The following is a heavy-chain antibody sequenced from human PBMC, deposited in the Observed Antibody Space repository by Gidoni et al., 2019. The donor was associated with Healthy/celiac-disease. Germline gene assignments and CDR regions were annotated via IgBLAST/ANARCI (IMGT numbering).Heavy chain of an antibody. J-gene: IGHJ6*03. CDR3: AKDGNDYGDHLVGYYYMDV. CDR1: GFTFDDYP. Sequence: EVQLVESGGGLVQPGRSLRLSCAASGFTFDDYPIPWVRQAPGKGLEWVSGISWNSGSIGYADSVKGRFTISRDNAKNSLYLQMNSLRAEDTALYYCAKDGNDYGDHLVGYYYMDVWGKGTTVTVSS. D-gene: IGHD4-17*01. CDR2: ISWNSGSI. V-gene: IGHV3-9*01.